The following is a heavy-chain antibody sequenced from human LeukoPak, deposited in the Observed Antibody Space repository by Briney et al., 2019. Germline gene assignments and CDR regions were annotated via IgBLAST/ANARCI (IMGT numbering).Heavy chain of an antibody. V-gene: IGHV1-18*01. CDR1: GYTFTTYG. CDR3: ARDWAYSGSYRKGYYMDV. D-gene: IGHD1-26*01. J-gene: IGHJ6*03. Sequence: ASVKVSCKASGYTFTTYGISWVRQAPGQGLEWMAWISAYNGNTNYAQNLQGRFTMTTDTSTTTAYMELSSLRSEDTAVYYCARDWAYSGSYRKGYYMDVWGKGTTVTVSS. CDR2: ISAYNGNT.